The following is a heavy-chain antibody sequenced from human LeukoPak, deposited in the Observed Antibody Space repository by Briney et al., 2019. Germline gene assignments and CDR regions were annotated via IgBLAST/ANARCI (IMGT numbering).Heavy chain of an antibody. CDR1: GFTFSSYG. D-gene: IGHD3-10*01. J-gene: IGHJ4*02. V-gene: IGHV3-30*18. CDR3: AKANHQLLWFGELLFDY. Sequence: GRSLRLSCAASGFTFSSYGMHWVRQAPGKGLEWVAVISYDGSNKYYADSVKGRFTISRDNSKSTLYLQMNSLRAEDTAVYYCAKANHQLLWFGELLFDYWGQGTLVTVSS. CDR2: ISYDGSNK.